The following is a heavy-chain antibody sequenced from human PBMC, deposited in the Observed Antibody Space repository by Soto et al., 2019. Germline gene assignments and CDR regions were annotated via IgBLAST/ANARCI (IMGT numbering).Heavy chain of an antibody. J-gene: IGHJ6*02. CDR1: GFTFSSYA. V-gene: IGHV3-23*01. Sequence: GGSLRLSCAASGFTFSSYAMSWVRQAPGKGLEWVSAISGSGGSTYYADSVKGRFTISRDNSKNTLYLQMNSLRAEDTAVYYCAKDGGYDFWSGYQPYYYYGMDVWGQGTTVTVS. CDR3: AKDGGYDFWSGYQPYYYYGMDV. D-gene: IGHD3-3*01. CDR2: ISGSGGST.